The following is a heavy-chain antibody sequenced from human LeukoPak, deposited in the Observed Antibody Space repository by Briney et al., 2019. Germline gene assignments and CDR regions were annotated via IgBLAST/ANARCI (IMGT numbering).Heavy chain of an antibody. D-gene: IGHD3-22*01. CDR2: IIPIFGTA. V-gene: IGHV1-69*01. CDR3: ARGATMIVVVITGHKSEGDAFDI. J-gene: IGHJ3*02. Sequence: GSSVKVSCKASGGTFSSYAISWVRQAPGQGLEWMGGIIPIFGTANYAQKFQGRVTITADESTSTAYMELSSLRSEDTAVYYCARGATMIVVVITGHKSEGDAFDIWGQGTMVTVSS. CDR1: GGTFSSYA.